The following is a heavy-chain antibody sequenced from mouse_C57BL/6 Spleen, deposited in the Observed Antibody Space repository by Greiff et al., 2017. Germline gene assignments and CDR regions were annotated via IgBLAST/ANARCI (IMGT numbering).Heavy chain of an antibody. CDR2: IDPSDSYT. J-gene: IGHJ4*01. D-gene: IGHD1-1*01. V-gene: IGHV1-50*01. CDR1: GYTFTSYW. CDR3: ARKGFYYGSSDAMDY. Sequence: VQLQQPGAELVKPGASVKLSCKASGYTFTSYWMQWVKQRPGQGLEWIGEIDPSDSYTTYNQKFKGKATLTVDTSSSTAYMQLSSLTSEDSAVYYCARKGFYYGSSDAMDYWGQGTSVTVSS.